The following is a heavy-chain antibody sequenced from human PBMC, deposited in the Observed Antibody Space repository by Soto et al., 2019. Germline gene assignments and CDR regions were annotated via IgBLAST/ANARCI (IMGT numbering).Heavy chain of an antibody. J-gene: IGHJ5*02. Sequence: PGESLKISGTGVGYSFTSYWIGWVRQMPGKGLEWMGIIYPGDSDTRYSPSFQGQVTISADKSISTVYLQWSSLKASDTAMYYCARDMHAGFTHYFDPWGQGTLVTVSS. V-gene: IGHV5-51*01. D-gene: IGHD1-26*01. CDR3: ARDMHAGFTHYFDP. CDR1: GYSFTSYW. CDR2: IYPGDSDT.